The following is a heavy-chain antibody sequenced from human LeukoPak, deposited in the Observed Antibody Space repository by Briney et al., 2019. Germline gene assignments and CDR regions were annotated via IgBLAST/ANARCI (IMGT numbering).Heavy chain of an antibody. V-gene: IGHV3-53*01. J-gene: IGHJ4*02. CDR3: ARGRPGYYFDY. CDR1: GFTFSSYG. Sequence: GRSLRLSCAASGFTFSSYGMHWVRQAPGEGLDLVSLLYRGGTTYYADSVKGRFTISRDNSKNTLYLQMNSLRAEDTAVYYCARGRPGYYFDYWGQGTLVTVSS. CDR2: LYRGGTT.